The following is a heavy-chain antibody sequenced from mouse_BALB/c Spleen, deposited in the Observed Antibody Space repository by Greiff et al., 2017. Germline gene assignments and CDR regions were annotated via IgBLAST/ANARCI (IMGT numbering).Heavy chain of an antibody. CDR3: ARDGNYVRYAMDY. Sequence: QVQLQQSGPGLVAPSQSLSITCTVSGFSLTGYGVNWVRQPPGKGLEWLGMIWGDGSTDYNSALKSRLSISKDNSKSQVFLKMNSLQTDDTARYYCARDGNYVRYAMDYWGQGTSVTVSS. D-gene: IGHD2-1*01. CDR2: IWGDGST. CDR1: GFSLTGYG. J-gene: IGHJ4*01. V-gene: IGHV2-6-7*01.